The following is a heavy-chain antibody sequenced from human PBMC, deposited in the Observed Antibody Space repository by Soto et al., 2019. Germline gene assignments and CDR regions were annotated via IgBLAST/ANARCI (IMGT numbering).Heavy chain of an antibody. CDR3: TRGPSGDKVDF. J-gene: IGHJ4*02. CDR2: IYEGGRT. CDR1: GGSVSSADWN. Sequence: PSETLSLTCTVSGGSVSSADWNWSWIRQTPGKGLEWIGHIYEGGRTYSNPSLMSRATISLDTSKNLFSLNLKSVTAADTAVYYCTRGPSGDKVDFWGQGLLVTVS. V-gene: IGHV4-30-4*08. D-gene: IGHD7-27*01.